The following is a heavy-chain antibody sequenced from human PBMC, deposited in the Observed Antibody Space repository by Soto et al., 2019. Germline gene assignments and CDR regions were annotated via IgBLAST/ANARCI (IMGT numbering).Heavy chain of an antibody. CDR1: GFSLSSYW. Sequence: EVQLVESGGGLVQPGGSLRLSCAASGFSLSSYWMSWVRQAPGKGLEWVANMNQDGSESDYVGSAKGRFTFTRDNAKNSLYLQMNSLRAEDTAVYYCARLSTSAGRRDLACWGQGTRVTVSS. CDR3: ARLSTSAGRRDLAC. J-gene: IGHJ4*02. V-gene: IGHV3-7*01. CDR2: MNQDGSES.